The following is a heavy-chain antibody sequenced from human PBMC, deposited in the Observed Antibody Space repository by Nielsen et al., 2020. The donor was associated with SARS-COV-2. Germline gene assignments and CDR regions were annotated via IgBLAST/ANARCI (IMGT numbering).Heavy chain of an antibody. CDR2: IYSGGST. D-gene: IGHD3-3*01. Sequence: GGSLRLSCAASGFTVSSNYMSWVRQAPGKGLEWVSVIYSGGSTYYADSVKGRFTISRDNSKNTLYLQMNSLRAEDTAVYYCATPLFRFLEMDVWGKGTTVTVSS. J-gene: IGHJ6*04. CDR1: GFTVSSNY. V-gene: IGHV3-66*01. CDR3: ATPLFRFLEMDV.